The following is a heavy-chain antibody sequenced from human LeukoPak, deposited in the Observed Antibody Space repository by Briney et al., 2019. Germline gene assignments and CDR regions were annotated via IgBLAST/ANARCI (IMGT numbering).Heavy chain of an antibody. CDR2: ISGSGGST. V-gene: IGHV3-23*01. D-gene: IGHD3-22*01. CDR3: ASDRYYDSSGYFDY. J-gene: IGHJ4*02. Sequence: GSLRLSCAASAFTFSSYAMSWVRQAPGKGLEWVSAISGSGGSTYYADSVKGRSTISRDNSKNTLYLQMNSLRAEDTAVYYCASDRYYDSSGYFDYWGRGTLVTVSS. CDR1: AFTFSSYA.